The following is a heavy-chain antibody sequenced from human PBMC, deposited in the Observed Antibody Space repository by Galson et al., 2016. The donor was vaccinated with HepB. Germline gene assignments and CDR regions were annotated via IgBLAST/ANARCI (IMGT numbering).Heavy chain of an antibody. D-gene: IGHD3-10*01. V-gene: IGHV3-23*01. CDR1: GFTFRSYA. Sequence: SLRLSCAASGFTFRSYAMIWVRQAPGKGLEWVSAISGSGGNTYYADSVKGRFTISRDNSKNTLYLQMSSLRAEDTAVYYCASRQYLKWFGELPTNPGNWFDPWGQGTLVTVSS. CDR2: ISGSGGNT. CDR3: ASRQYLKWFGELPTNPGNWFDP. J-gene: IGHJ5*02.